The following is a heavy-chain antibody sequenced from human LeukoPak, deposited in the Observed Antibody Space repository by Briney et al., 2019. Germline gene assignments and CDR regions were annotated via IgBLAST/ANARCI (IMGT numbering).Heavy chain of an antibody. V-gene: IGHV4-59*01. D-gene: IGHD2-15*01. Sequence: PSETLSLTCTLSGRSISNYFWSWIRQPPGNGREWLAYVYYTGSSTYNPSLKSRLTISADTSKSQFSLKLTSVTAADTAVYYCARHGLLPKTDGPDGWGQRTTVTASS. J-gene: IGHJ6*02. CDR3: ARHGLLPKTDGPDG. CDR1: GRSISNYF. CDR2: VYYTGSS.